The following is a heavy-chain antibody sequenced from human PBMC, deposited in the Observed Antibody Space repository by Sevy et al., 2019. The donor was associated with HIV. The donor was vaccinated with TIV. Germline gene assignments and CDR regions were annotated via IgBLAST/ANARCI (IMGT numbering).Heavy chain of an antibody. D-gene: IGHD1-26*01. V-gene: IGHV1-18*01. CDR2: ISAYNGNT. CDR1: GYTFTSYG. J-gene: IGHJ4*02. Sequence: ASVKVSCKASGYTFTSYGISWVRQAPGQGLEWMGWISAYNGNTNYAQKLQGRVTMTTDTSTSTAYMELRSLRSDDTAVYYCAREDSGSYSNYYFDYWGQGTLVTVSS. CDR3: AREDSGSYSNYYFDY.